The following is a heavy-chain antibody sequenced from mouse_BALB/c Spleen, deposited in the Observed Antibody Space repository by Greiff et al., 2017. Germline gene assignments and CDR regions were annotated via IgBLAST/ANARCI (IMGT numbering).Heavy chain of an antibody. V-gene: IGHV14-3*02. CDR3: TRRSYGLYYFDY. CDR2: IDPANGNT. Sequence: VQLQQSGAELVKPGASVKLSCTASGFNIKDTYMHWVKQRPEQGLEWIGRIDPANGNTKYDPKFQGKATITADTSSSTAYMHLSSLTSEDSAVYYCTRRSYGLYYFDYWGQGTTLTVSS. J-gene: IGHJ2*01. D-gene: IGHD1-2*01. CDR1: GFNIKDTY.